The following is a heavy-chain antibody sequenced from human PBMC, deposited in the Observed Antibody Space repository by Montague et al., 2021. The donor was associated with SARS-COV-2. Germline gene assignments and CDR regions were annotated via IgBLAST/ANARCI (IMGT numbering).Heavy chain of an antibody. J-gene: IGHJ4*02. D-gene: IGHD3-16*01. CDR2: ISSDTLHT. Sequence: SLRLSCATSGFTFSRNSMNWVRQAPGKGLEWVSTISSDTLHTFYSESVKVRFTISRDNAKNELYLRMNSLRAEDMAVYYCARGGEIDVWAPFGHWGQGTLVTVSS. CDR1: GFTFSRNS. CDR3: ARGGEIDVWAPFGH. V-gene: IGHV3-21*01.